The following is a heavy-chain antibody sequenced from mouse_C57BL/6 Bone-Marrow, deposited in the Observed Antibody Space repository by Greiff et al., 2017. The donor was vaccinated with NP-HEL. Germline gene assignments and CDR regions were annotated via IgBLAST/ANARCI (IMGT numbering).Heavy chain of an antibody. V-gene: IGHV5-12*01. Sequence: EVKLMESGGGLVQPGGSLKLSCAASGFTFSDYYMYWVRQTPEKRLEWVAYISNGGGSTYYPDTVKGRFTISRDNAKNTLYLQMSRLKSEDTAMYYCARHSFYDCYSWFAYWGQGTLVTVSA. CDR1: GFTFSDYY. D-gene: IGHD2-3*01. CDR2: ISNGGGST. J-gene: IGHJ3*01. CDR3: ARHSFYDCYSWFAY.